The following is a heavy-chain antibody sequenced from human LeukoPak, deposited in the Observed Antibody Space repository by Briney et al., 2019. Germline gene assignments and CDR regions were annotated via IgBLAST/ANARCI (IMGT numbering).Heavy chain of an antibody. Sequence: HPGGSLRLSCAASGFTFSSYEMNWVRQAPGKGLEWVANIKKDGSEKYYVDSVKGRFTISRDNAKNSVYLQMNSLRAEDTAVYYCTGSESYYNKFDNWGQGTLVTVSS. CDR1: GFTFSSYE. J-gene: IGHJ4*02. CDR3: TGSESYYNKFDN. CDR2: IKKDGSEK. V-gene: IGHV3-7*01. D-gene: IGHD3-10*01.